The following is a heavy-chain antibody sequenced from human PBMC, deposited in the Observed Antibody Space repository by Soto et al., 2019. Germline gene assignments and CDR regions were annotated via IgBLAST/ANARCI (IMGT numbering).Heavy chain of an antibody. Sequence: GGSLRLSCAASGFTVSSNYMSWVRQAPGKGLEWVSVIYSGGSTYYADSVKGRFTISRDNSKNTLYLQMNSLRAEDTAVYCCAREQRAGAIPNWGQGTLITVSS. CDR1: GFTVSSNY. J-gene: IGHJ4*02. CDR2: IYSGGST. V-gene: IGHV3-66*01. D-gene: IGHD2-21*01. CDR3: AREQRAGAIPN.